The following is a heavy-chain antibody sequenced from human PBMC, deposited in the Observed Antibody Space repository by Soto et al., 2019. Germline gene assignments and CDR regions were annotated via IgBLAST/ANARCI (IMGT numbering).Heavy chain of an antibody. D-gene: IGHD2-2*01. CDR3: ARVFGYCSSTSCYSLDY. V-gene: IGHV1-18*01. CDR2: ISAYNGNT. Sequence: ASVKVSCKASGYTFTSYGISWVRPAPGQGLEWMGWISAYNGNTNYAQKLQGRVTMTTDTSTSTAYMELRSLRSDDTAVYFCARVFGYCSSTSCYSLDYWGQGTLVTVSS. J-gene: IGHJ4*02. CDR1: GYTFTSYG.